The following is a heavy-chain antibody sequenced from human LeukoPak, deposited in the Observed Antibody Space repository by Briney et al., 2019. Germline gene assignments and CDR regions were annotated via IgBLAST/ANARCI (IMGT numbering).Heavy chain of an antibody. Sequence: SETLSLTCAVYGGSFSGYYWSWIRQPPGKGLEWIGEINHSGSTNYNPSLKSRVTISVDTSKNQFSLKLSSVTAADTAVYYCARRGQQLPPDYWGQGTLVTVSS. CDR2: INHSGST. J-gene: IGHJ4*02. CDR1: GGSFSGYY. CDR3: ARRGQQLPPDY. V-gene: IGHV4-34*01. D-gene: IGHD6-13*01.